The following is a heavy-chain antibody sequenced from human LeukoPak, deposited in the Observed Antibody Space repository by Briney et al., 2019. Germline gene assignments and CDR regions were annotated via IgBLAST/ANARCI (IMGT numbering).Heavy chain of an antibody. CDR3: ARYSSGHYYYYYYGLDV. V-gene: IGHV3-23*01. D-gene: IGHD2-15*01. J-gene: IGHJ6*02. Sequence: GGSLRLSCAASGFTFSNYAMTWVRQAPGKGLEWVSTITGGGDDTYYVDSVKGRFTISRDNSKNTLYLQMNSLRAEDTAVYYCARYSSGHYYYYYYGLDVWGQGTTVTVSS. CDR1: GFTFSNYA. CDR2: ITGGGDDT.